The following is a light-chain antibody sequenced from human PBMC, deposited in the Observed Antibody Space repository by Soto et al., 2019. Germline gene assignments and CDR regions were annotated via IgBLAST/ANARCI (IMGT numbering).Light chain of an antibody. Sequence: VVLTQSPGTLSLSPGEGAALSCRASEGVASNYLAWYQQKPGQAPRLLIYAASSRATGVPDRFSGSASATDFPLTISRLEPEDFGVYYCQQYSSSPWTSGPGTKVDIK. J-gene: IGKJ1*01. CDR2: AAS. CDR3: QQYSSSPWT. CDR1: EGVASNY. V-gene: IGKV3-20*01.